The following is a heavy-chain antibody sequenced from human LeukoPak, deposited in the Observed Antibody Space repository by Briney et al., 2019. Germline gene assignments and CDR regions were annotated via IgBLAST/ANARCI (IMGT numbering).Heavy chain of an antibody. CDR3: ARDLVKIQVNYFDL. Sequence: ASVKVSCKASGYSFTSFGISWVRQAPGQGLEWIGWISGYNGDANYARSLQGRITMTRDTSTSTVYMELRSLRSDDTAVYYCARDLVKIQVNYFDLWGQGTLVTVSS. D-gene: IGHD5-18*01. J-gene: IGHJ4*02. CDR1: GYSFTSFG. CDR2: ISGYNGDA. V-gene: IGHV1-18*04.